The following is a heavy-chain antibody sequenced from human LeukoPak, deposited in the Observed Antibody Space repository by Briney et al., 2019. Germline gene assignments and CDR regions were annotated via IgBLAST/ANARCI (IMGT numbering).Heavy chain of an antibody. Sequence: ASVKVSCKASGYTFTSYGISWVRQAPGQGLEWMGWISAYNGNTNYAQKLQGRVTMTTDTSTSTAYMELRGLRSDDTAVYHCARDPHGSYGSQCYFDYWGQGTLVTVSS. D-gene: IGHD5-18*01. V-gene: IGHV1-18*01. CDR1: GYTFTSYG. J-gene: IGHJ4*02. CDR2: ISAYNGNT. CDR3: ARDPHGSYGSQCYFDY.